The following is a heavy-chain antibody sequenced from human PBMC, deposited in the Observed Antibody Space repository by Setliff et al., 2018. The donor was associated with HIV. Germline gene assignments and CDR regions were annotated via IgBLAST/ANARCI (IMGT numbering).Heavy chain of an antibody. CDR3: AREKKNGDTSVGGFDM. D-gene: IGHD2-8*01. CDR2: ISYNGRAY. CDR1: GFRFSDYA. V-gene: IGHV3-30*04. J-gene: IGHJ3*02. Sequence: GESLRLSCVASGFRFSDYALHWVRQAPGKGREWVAVISYNGRAYHYADAVKGRFTISRDNSKNMLALHMNSLRGEDTAVYYRAREKKNGDTSVGGFDMWGQGTMVTVSS.